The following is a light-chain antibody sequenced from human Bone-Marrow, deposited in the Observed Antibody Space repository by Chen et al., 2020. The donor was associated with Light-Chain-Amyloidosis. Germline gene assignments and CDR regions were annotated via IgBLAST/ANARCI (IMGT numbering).Light chain of an antibody. V-gene: IGLV8-61*01. J-gene: IGLJ3*02. CDR3: VLYMGSGISV. Sequence: QTVVTQEPSFSVSPGGTVTLTYGFSSGSISTRNYPSWYQQTPGQAPPTLIYSTNTRSSGVPDGVSGAILVDKLALSITGAQADDESDDCWVLYMGSGISVFGGGTNVTVL. CDR2: STN. CDR1: SGSISTRNY.